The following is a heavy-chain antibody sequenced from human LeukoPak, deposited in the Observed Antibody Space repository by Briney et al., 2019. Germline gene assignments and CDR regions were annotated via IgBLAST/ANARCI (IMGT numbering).Heavy chain of an antibody. V-gene: IGHV4-59*01. J-gene: IGHJ3*02. CDR1: GGSISSYY. Sequence: SETLSLTCTVSGGSISSYYWSWIRQPPGKGLEWIGYIYYSGSTNYNPSLKSRVTISVDTSKNQFSLKLSSVTAAGTAVYYCARGVRDFWSGYPGSDAFDIWGQGTMVTVSS. CDR3: ARGVRDFWSGYPGSDAFDI. CDR2: IYYSGST. D-gene: IGHD3-3*01.